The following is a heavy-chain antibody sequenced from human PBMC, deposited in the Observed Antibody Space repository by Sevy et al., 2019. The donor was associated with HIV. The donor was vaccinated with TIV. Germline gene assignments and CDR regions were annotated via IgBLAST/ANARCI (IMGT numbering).Heavy chain of an antibody. V-gene: IGHV3-23*01. CDR2: ISDSGGYT. Sequence: GGSLRLSCVVSGFTFSNYYMSWVRQAPGKGLEWVSVISDSGGYTSYTGSVNGRFTISRDNSKNTLYLQMNSLRVEDTAIYYCANRAGPIFDNWGQGTLVTVSS. CDR3: ANRAGPIFDN. J-gene: IGHJ4*02. CDR1: GFTFSNYY. D-gene: IGHD6-19*01.